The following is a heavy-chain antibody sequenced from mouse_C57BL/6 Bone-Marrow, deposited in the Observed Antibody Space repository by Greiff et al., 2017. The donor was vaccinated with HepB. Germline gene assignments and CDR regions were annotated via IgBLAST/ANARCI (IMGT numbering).Heavy chain of an antibody. J-gene: IGHJ4*01. CDR2: IDPENGDT. Sequence: EVQLQQPGAELVRPGASVKLSCIASGFNIKDDYMHWVKQRPEQGLEWIGWIDPENGDTEYASNFQGKATLTADTSSNTAYLQLSSLTSEDTAVYYCTTYYITTVYYYAMDYWGQGTSVTVSS. CDR3: TTYYITTVYYYAMDY. V-gene: IGHV14-4*01. CDR1: GFNIKDDY. D-gene: IGHD1-1*01.